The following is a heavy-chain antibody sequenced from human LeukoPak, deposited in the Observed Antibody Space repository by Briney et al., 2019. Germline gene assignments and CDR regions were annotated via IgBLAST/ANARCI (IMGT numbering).Heavy chain of an antibody. Sequence: GGSLRLSCAASGFTFSSYWMHWVRQAPGKGLVWVSRINSDGSSTSYADSVKGRFTISRDNAKNSLYLQMNSLRAEDTAAYYCARKLSGVPAASDYWGQGTLVTVSS. D-gene: IGHD2-2*01. J-gene: IGHJ4*02. CDR2: INSDGSST. CDR1: GFTFSSYW. V-gene: IGHV3-74*01. CDR3: ARKLSGVPAASDY.